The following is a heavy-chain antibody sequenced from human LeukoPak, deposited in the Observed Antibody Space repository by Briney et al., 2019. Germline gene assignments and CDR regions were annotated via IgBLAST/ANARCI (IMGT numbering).Heavy chain of an antibody. D-gene: IGHD1-26*01. J-gene: IGHJ3*02. CDR3: ARIGHSGSYYDAFDI. V-gene: IGHV5-51*01. CDR2: IYPGDSDT. CDR1: GYSFINFW. Sequence: GESLKISCKGSGYSFINFWIGWVRQMPGKGLEWMGIIYPGDSDTRYSPSFQGQVTISADKSISTAYLQWSSLKASDTAMYYCARIGHSGSYYDAFDIWGQGTMVTVSS.